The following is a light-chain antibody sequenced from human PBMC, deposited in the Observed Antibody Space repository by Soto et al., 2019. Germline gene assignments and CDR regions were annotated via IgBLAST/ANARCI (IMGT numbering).Light chain of an antibody. CDR1: QSVSSSY. V-gene: IGKV3-20*01. CDR2: GAS. Sequence: EIVLTQSPGTLSLSPGERATLSCRARQSVSSSYLAWYQQKPGQAPRLLIYGASSRATGIPDRVSGSGSGTYFTLTISRLEPEDFAVYYCQQYGSSPPYTFGQGTKLVIK. CDR3: QQYGSSPPYT. J-gene: IGKJ2*01.